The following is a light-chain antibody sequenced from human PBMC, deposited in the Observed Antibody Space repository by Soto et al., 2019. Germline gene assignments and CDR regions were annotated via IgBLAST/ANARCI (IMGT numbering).Light chain of an antibody. CDR3: QQNNNWPRT. V-gene: IGKV3-15*01. CDR1: QSVNSD. CDR2: GSS. Sequence: ETVMTQSPATLSVSPGERATLSCRASQSVNSDLAWYQKKPGQAPRLLIYGSSTRATGIPARFSGGGXXXXFTLTISSLQSEDFAVYYCQQNNNWPRTFGQGTKEEMK. J-gene: IGKJ1*01.